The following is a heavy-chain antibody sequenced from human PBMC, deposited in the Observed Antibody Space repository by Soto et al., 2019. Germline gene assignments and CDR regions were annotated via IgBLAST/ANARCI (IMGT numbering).Heavy chain of an antibody. Sequence: GGSLRLSCAASGFTFSGYAMSWVRQAPGKGLEWVSAISGSGGSTYYADSVKGRFTISRDNSKNTLYLQMNSLRAEDTAVYYCARNPGYSSSWPKDYWGQGTLVTVSS. CDR3: ARNPGYSSSWPKDY. CDR1: GFTFSGYA. CDR2: ISGSGGST. V-gene: IGHV3-23*01. J-gene: IGHJ4*02. D-gene: IGHD6-13*01.